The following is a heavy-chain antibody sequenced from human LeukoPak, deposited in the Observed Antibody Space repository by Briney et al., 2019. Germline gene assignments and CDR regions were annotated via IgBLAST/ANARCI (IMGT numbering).Heavy chain of an antibody. Sequence: PGGSLRLSCAASGFTFSSYAMHWVRQAPGKGLEWVAVISYDGSNKYYADPVKGRFTISRDNSKNTLYLQMNSLRAEDTAVYYCARDLGHSTYNWFDPWGQGTLVTVSS. D-gene: IGHD6-13*01. CDR3: ARDLGHSTYNWFDP. J-gene: IGHJ5*02. CDR1: GFTFSSYA. CDR2: ISYDGSNK. V-gene: IGHV3-30-3*01.